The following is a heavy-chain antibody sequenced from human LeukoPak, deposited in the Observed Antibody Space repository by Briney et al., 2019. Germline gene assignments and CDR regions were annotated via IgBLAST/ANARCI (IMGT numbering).Heavy chain of an antibody. J-gene: IGHJ4*02. CDR1: GLTFSSYW. Sequence: GGPLRLSCAASGLTFSSYWMSWVRQAPGKGLEWVANIKQDGSEKYYVDSVKGRFTISRDNAKNSLYLQMNSLRAEDTAVYYCARGRSSSWAAPIRYWGQGTLVTVSS. CDR2: IKQDGSEK. CDR3: ARGRSSSWAAPIRY. D-gene: IGHD6-13*01. V-gene: IGHV3-7*01.